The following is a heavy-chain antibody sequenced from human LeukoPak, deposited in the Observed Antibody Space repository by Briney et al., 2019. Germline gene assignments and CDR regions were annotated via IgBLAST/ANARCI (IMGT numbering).Heavy chain of an antibody. Sequence: GGSLRLSCAASGFTFSSYAMSWVRQAPGKGLEWVSAIGGSGGSTYYADSVKGRFTISRDNSKNTLYLQMNSLRAEDTAVYYCAKVADDYGDYDWFDPWGQGTLVTVSS. D-gene: IGHD4-17*01. CDR1: GFTFSSYA. J-gene: IGHJ5*02. V-gene: IGHV3-23*01. CDR2: IGGSGGST. CDR3: AKVADDYGDYDWFDP.